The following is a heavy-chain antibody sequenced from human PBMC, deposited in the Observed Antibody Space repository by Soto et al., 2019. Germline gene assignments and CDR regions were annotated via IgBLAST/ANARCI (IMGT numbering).Heavy chain of an antibody. V-gene: IGHV4-30-2*01. Sequence: SETLSLTCAVSGGSISSRSYSWNWIRQPPGKGLEWIGYIYHSGSTYYNPSLKSRVTISIDTSKNQFSLKLSSVTAADTAVYYCARSGEVGATYYFDYWGQGTLVTVSS. CDR1: GGSISSRSYS. D-gene: IGHD1-26*01. CDR3: ARSGEVGATYYFDY. J-gene: IGHJ4*02. CDR2: IYHSGST.